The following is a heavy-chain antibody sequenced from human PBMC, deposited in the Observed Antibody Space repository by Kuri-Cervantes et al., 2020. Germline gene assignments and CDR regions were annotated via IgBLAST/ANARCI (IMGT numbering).Heavy chain of an antibody. J-gene: IGHJ6*03. CDR3: ARGLYGDYYYYYYMGV. CDR1: GGTFNNYA. Sequence: SVKVSCKVSGGTFNNYAISWVRQAPGQGLEWMGGIIPIFVTANYAQKFQGRVTITTDESTSTAYMELSSLRSEDTVVYYCARGLYGDYYYYYYMGVWGKGTTVTVSS. CDR2: IIPIFVTA. D-gene: IGHD4-17*01. V-gene: IGHV1-69*05.